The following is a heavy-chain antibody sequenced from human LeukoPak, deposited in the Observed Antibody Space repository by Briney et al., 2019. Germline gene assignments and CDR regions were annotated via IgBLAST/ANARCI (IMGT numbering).Heavy chain of an antibody. CDR2: IIPIFGTA. J-gene: IGHJ4*02. CDR1: GGTFSSYA. Sequence: GASVKVSCKASGGTFSSYAISWVRQAPGQGLEWMGGIIPIFGTANYAQKFQGRVTITTDESTSTAYMELSSLRSEDTAVYYCARSAVGTAVFDYWGQGTLVTVSS. V-gene: IGHV1-69*05. CDR3: ARSAVGTAVFDY. D-gene: IGHD4-23*01.